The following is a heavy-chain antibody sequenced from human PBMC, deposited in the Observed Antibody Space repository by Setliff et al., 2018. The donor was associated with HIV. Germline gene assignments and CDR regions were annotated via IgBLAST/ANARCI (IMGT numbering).Heavy chain of an antibody. CDR3: ARDAARSWEVGFCYFDL. J-gene: IGHJ2*01. CDR1: GGSISDSSYY. Sequence: SETLSLTCTVSGGSISDSSYYWGWIRQPPGKGLEWIGSLFYSGSTYYNPSLKGRVTISVDTSKNQFSLKLNSVTAADTAVYYCARDAARSWEVGFCYFDLWGRGSLVTVSS. D-gene: IGHD6-13*01. V-gene: IGHV4-39*07. CDR2: LFYSGST.